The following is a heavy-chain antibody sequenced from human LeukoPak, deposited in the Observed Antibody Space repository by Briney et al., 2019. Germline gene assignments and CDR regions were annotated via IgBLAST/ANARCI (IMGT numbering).Heavy chain of an antibody. J-gene: IGHJ4*02. CDR3: ARHSRIFGVIDY. Sequence: SETLSLTCTVSGGSISSSSYCWGWIRQPPGKGLEWIGRIYYSGSTYYRPLLKSRATISVDTSKNQFSLNLSSVPAADTAVYYCARHSRIFGVIDYWGQGTLVTVSS. D-gene: IGHD3-3*02. V-gene: IGHV4-39*01. CDR1: GGSISSSSYC. CDR2: IYYSGST.